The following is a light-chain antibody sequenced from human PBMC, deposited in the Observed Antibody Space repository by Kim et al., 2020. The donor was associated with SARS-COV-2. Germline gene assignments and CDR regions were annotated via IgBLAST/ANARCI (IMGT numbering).Light chain of an antibody. J-gene: IGLJ3*02. CDR3: QSADSSGISWV. CDR1: ALPKQY. V-gene: IGLV3-25*03. Sequence: SPGQTARITCSGDALPKQYAYWYQQKPGQAPVLVIYKDSERPSGIPERFSGSSSGTTVTLTISGVQAEDEADYYCQSADSSGISWVFGGGTQLTVL. CDR2: KDS.